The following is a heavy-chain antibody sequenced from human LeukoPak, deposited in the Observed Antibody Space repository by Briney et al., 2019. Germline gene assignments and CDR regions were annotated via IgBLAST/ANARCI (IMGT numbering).Heavy chain of an antibody. Sequence: GGSLRLPCAASGFTFSSYGMHWVRQAPGKGLEWVAVISYDGSNKYYADSVKGRFTISRDNSKNTLYLQMNSLRAEDTAVYYCAKDPGQSFDYWGQGTLVTVSS. J-gene: IGHJ4*02. CDR3: AKDPGQSFDY. CDR2: ISYDGSNK. V-gene: IGHV3-30*18. D-gene: IGHD3-10*01. CDR1: GFTFSSYG.